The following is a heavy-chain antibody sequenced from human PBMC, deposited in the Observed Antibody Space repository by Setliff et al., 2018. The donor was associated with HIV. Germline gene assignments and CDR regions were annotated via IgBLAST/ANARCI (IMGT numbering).Heavy chain of an antibody. CDR3: ARDRNCGNGCYSSADH. D-gene: IGHD2-21*01. Sequence: ASVKVSCKASGYTFSDYGISWVRQAPGQGLEWMGWISAHNGRINYAQKFQGRVTMTTDRSTSTAYMELRSLRSEDMAVYYCARDRNCGNGCYSSADHWGLGTLVTVSS. CDR1: GYTFSDYG. CDR2: ISAHNGRI. V-gene: IGHV1-18*03. J-gene: IGHJ4*02.